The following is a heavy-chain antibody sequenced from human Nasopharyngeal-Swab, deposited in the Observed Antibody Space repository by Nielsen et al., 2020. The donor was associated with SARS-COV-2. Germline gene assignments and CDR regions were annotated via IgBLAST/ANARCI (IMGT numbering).Heavy chain of an antibody. J-gene: IGHJ3*02. V-gene: IGHV3-48*01. CDR1: GFTFSSYN. D-gene: IGHD4-17*01. CDR3: ARGSPTTVTDAFDI. Sequence: GESLKISCAASGFTFSSYNMNWVRQAPGKGLEWVSYINTGSSSIYYTDSVKGRFTISRDNAKNSLYLQMNSLRAEDTALYHCARGSPTTVTDAFDIWGQGTMVTVSS. CDR2: INTGSSSI.